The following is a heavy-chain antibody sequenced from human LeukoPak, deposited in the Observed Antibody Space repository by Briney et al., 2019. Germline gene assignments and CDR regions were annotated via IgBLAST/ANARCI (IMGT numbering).Heavy chain of an antibody. CDR1: GFTVSDNY. J-gene: IGHJ4*02. CDR2: ISYDGSNK. CDR3: ARGGVDY. Sequence: GGSLRLSCAASGFTVSDNYMSWVRQAPGKGLEWVAVISYDGSNKYYADSVKGRFTISRDNSKNTLYLQMNSLRAEDTAVYYCARGGVDYWGQGTLVTVSS. V-gene: IGHV3-30*03.